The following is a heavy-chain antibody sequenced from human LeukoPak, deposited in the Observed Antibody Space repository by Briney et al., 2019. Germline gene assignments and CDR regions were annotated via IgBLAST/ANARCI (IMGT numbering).Heavy chain of an antibody. J-gene: IGHJ3*01. CDR3: AKDYCGDDCYIHDAFDV. D-gene: IGHD2-21*02. CDR1: GFTFYDYA. V-gene: IGHV3-43*02. CDR2: LTGDGDRT. Sequence: PGGPLRLSCAASGFTFYDYAMHGVRQAPGKGLEGVSFLTGDGDRTTYADSVKGRFTISRDNSKNSLYLQMNSLRTEDTDLYYCAKDYCGDDCYIHDAFDVWGHGTMVTVSS.